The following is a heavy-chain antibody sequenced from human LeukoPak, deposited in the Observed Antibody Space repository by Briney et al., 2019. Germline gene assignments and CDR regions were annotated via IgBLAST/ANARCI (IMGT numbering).Heavy chain of an antibody. D-gene: IGHD4-17*01. J-gene: IGHJ2*01. Sequence: PGGSLRLSCAASGFTFSSYAMSWVRQAPGKGLEWVSAISGSGGSTYYADSVKGRSTISRDNSKNTLYLQMNSLRAEDTAVYYCATSVDYGDWYFDLWGRGTLVTVSS. CDR2: ISGSGGST. CDR1: GFTFSSYA. V-gene: IGHV3-23*01. CDR3: ATSVDYGDWYFDL.